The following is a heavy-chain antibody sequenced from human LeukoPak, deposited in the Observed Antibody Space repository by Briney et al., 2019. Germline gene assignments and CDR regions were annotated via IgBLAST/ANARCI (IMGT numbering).Heavy chain of an antibody. CDR1: GFTFSSYA. D-gene: IGHD6-19*01. CDR3: ARALRIAVAGASDFDY. J-gene: IGHJ4*02. V-gene: IGHV3-74*01. CDR2: INSDGSST. Sequence: GRSLRLSCAASGFTFSSYAMHWVRQAPGKGLVWVSRINSDGSSTSYADPVKGRFTISRDNAKNTLYLQMNSLRAEDTAVYYCARALRIAVAGASDFDYWGQGTLVTVSS.